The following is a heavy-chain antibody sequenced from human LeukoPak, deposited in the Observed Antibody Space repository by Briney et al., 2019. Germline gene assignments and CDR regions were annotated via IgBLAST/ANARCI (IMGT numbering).Heavy chain of an antibody. V-gene: IGHV3-21*04. CDR3: AKVEWELPEYFQH. Sequence: GGSLRLSCAASGFTFSSYSMNWVRQAPGKGLEWVSSISSSSSYIYYADSVKGRFTISRDNAKNSLYLQMNSLRAEDTAVYYCAKVEWELPEYFQHWGQGTLVTVSS. CDR1: GFTFSSYS. J-gene: IGHJ1*01. CDR2: ISSSSSYI. D-gene: IGHD1-26*01.